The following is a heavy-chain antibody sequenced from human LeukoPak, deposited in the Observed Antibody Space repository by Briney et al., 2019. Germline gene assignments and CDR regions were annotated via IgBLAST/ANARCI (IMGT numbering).Heavy chain of an antibody. CDR1: GFTFSSYW. D-gene: IGHD6-19*01. CDR2: INSDGSST. J-gene: IGHJ4*02. CDR3: ARAAVAGTWCFDY. Sequence: GGSLRLSCAASGFTFSSYWMHWVRQAPGKGLVWVSRINSDGSSTSYADSVKGRFTISRDNAKNTLYLQMNSLRVEDTAVYYCARAAVAGTWCFDYWGQGTLVTVSS. V-gene: IGHV3-74*01.